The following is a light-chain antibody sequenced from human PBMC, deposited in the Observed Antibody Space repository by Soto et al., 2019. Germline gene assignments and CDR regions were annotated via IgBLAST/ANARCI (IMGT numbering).Light chain of an antibody. CDR3: GSWDSSLSAYV. CDR2: DDN. V-gene: IGLV1-51*01. Sequence: QSVMTQPTSVSAAPGQKVTISCSGSSSNIGGNSVSWYQQLPGTAPKLLIYDDNKRPSGIPDRFSGSKSGTSATLGITGFQTGDEADYYCGSWDSSLSAYVFGTGTKVNVL. CDR1: SSNIGGNS. J-gene: IGLJ1*01.